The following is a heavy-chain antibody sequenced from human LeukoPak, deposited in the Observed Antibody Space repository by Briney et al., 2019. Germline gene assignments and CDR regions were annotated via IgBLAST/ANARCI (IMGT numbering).Heavy chain of an antibody. CDR1: GFTFSDYY. V-gene: IGHV3-11*04. CDR3: ARNYYDSSGYYYVPNWFDP. Sequence: GGSLRLPCAASGFTFSDYYMSWIRQAPGKGLEWVSYISSSGSTIYYADSVKGRFTISRDNAKNSLYLQMNSLRAEDTAVYYCARNYYDSSGYYYVPNWFDPWGQGTLVTVSS. D-gene: IGHD3-22*01. J-gene: IGHJ5*02. CDR2: ISSSGSTI.